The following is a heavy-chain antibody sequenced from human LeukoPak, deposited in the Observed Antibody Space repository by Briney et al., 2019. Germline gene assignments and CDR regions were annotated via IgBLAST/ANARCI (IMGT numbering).Heavy chain of an antibody. V-gene: IGHV3-53*01. J-gene: IGHJ4*02. CDR1: GFTVNNNY. CDR3: ARPNWNYIDY. Sequence: GGSLRLSCAASGFTVNNNYMNWVRQAPGKGLEWVSVIHSGGTTYYADSVKGRFTISRDNAKNSLYLQMNSLRAEDTAVYYCARPNWNYIDYWGQGTLVTVSS. D-gene: IGHD1-20*01. CDR2: IHSGGTT.